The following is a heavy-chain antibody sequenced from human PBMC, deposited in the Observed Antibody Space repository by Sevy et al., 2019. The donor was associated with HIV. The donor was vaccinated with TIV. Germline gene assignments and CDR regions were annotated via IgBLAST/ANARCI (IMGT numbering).Heavy chain of an antibody. D-gene: IGHD3-3*01. V-gene: IGHV3-7*01. J-gene: IGHJ6*02. Sequence: GGSLRLSCAASGFTFSSYWMSWVRQAPGKGLEWVANIKQDGSEKYHVDSVKGRFTISRDNAKNSLYLQMNSRRAEDTAVYYCARESLRCWEWVSRGYGMDVWGQGTTVTVSS. CDR2: IKQDGSEK. CDR3: ARESLRCWEWVSRGYGMDV. CDR1: GFTFSSYW.